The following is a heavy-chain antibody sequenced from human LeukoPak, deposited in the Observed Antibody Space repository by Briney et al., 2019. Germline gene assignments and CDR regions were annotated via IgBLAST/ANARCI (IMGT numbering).Heavy chain of an antibody. CDR3: ARQSSSYGSGSSA. D-gene: IGHD3-10*01. V-gene: IGHV5-51*01. CDR2: ICPGDSDT. Sequence: GESLKISCKGSGYSFTSYWIGWVRQMPGKGLEWMGIICPGDSDTRYSPSFQGQVTISADKSISTAYLQWSSLKASDTAMYHCARQSSSYGSGSSAWGQGTLVTVSS. CDR1: GYSFTSYW. J-gene: IGHJ5*02.